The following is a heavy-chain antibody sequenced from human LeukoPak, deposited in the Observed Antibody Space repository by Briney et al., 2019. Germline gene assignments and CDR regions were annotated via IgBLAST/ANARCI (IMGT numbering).Heavy chain of an antibody. D-gene: IGHD6-13*01. CDR2: ISGSGGST. CDR1: GFTFSSYA. Sequence: GGSLRLSCAASGFTFSSYAMSWVRQAPGTGLEWVSAISGSGGSTYYADSVKGRFTISRDNSTNTLYLQMNSLRAEDTAIYYCAKLPGIAAAGTIWFDPWGQGTLVTVSS. CDR3: AKLPGIAAAGTIWFDP. J-gene: IGHJ5*02. V-gene: IGHV3-23*01.